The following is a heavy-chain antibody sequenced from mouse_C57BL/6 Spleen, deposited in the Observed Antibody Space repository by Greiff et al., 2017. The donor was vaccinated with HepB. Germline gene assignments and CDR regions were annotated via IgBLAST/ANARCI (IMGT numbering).Heavy chain of an antibody. CDR3: ARHEAYDYFDY. V-gene: IGHV5-6*01. D-gene: IGHD2-3*01. J-gene: IGHJ2*01. Sequence: EVQLVESGGDLVKPGGSLKLSCAASGFTFSSYGMSWVRQTPDKRLEWVATISSGGSYTYYPDSVKGRFTISRDNAKNTLYLQMSSLKSEDTAMYYCARHEAYDYFDYWGQGTTLTVSS. CDR2: ISSGGSYT. CDR1: GFTFSSYG.